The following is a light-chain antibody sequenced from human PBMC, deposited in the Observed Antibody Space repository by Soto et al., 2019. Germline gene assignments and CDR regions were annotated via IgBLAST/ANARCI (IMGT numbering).Light chain of an antibody. CDR2: DAS. CDR3: QQYNSYPLT. Sequence: DIQMTQSPSTLSTSVGDRVTITCRASQMVNNRLAWYQQKPGEAPKVLIYDASSLKIGVPSRFSGSGSGTDFTLTISSLQPDDLATYYCQQYNSYPLTFGGGTKVDIK. V-gene: IGKV1-5*01. CDR1: QMVNNR. J-gene: IGKJ4*01.